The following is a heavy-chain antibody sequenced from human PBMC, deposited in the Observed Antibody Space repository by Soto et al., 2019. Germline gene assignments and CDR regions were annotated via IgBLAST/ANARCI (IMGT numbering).Heavy chain of an antibody. Sequence: SGPTLVNPTQTLTLTCTFSGFSLGTSGVAVGWIRQPPGKALEWLALIYWDDDKRYRSSLESRLTITRDTSKNQVVLTMTNMDPVDTATYYCAHRRMAAMADDQFDYWGQGTLVTVSS. CDR2: IYWDDDK. D-gene: IGHD6-19*01. V-gene: IGHV2-5*02. J-gene: IGHJ4*02. CDR3: AHRRMAAMADDQFDY. CDR1: GFSLGTSGVA.